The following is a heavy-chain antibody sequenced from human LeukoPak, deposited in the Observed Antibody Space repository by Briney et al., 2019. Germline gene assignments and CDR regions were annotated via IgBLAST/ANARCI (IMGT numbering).Heavy chain of an antibody. CDR3: AKGRTLAYDWFEH. CDR1: GFTFSSYG. D-gene: IGHD3-16*01. Sequence: GRSLRLSCAASGFTFSSYGMHWGRQVPGKGLEWVAVISFDGTTTYYVDSVKGRFTVTRDNSQNTVYLQLDSLRGEDTAVYHCAKGRTLAYDWFEHWGQGTLVTVSS. J-gene: IGHJ5*02. CDR2: ISFDGTTT. V-gene: IGHV3-30*18.